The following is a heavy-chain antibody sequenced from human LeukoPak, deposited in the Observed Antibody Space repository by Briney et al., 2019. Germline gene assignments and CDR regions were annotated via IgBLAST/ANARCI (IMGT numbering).Heavy chain of an antibody. V-gene: IGHV3-30*02. CDR3: AKDFWSGYAYYFDY. Sequence: GGSLRLSCAASGLTFSSYGMHWVRQAPGKGLEWVAFIRYDGSNKYYADSVKGRFTISRDNSKNTLYLQMNSLRAEDTAVYYCAKDFWSGYAYYFDYWGQGTLVTVSS. CDR2: IRYDGSNK. CDR1: GLTFSSYG. D-gene: IGHD3-3*01. J-gene: IGHJ4*02.